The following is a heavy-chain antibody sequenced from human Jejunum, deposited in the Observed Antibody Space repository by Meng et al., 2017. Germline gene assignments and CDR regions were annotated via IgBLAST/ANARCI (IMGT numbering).Heavy chain of an antibody. D-gene: IGHD3-3*01. V-gene: IGHV4-34*01. J-gene: IGHJ4*02. Sequence: GHLQQWGAGLLKPSETLSLTCAVNGGSFGTYYWTWFRQSPEKGLEWIGEINRSGSTSSNPSLKSRVAISMDTSKNQFFLRLDSVTAADTAVYYCARGRSIDFRLAKYDYWGQGTLVTVSS. CDR3: ARGRSIDFRLAKYDY. CDR2: INRSGST. CDR1: GGSFGTYY.